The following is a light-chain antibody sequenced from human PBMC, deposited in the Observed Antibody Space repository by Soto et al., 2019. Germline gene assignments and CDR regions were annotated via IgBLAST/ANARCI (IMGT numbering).Light chain of an antibody. Sequence: EIVLTQSPGTLSLYPGERATLSCRASQSVSSSYLAWYQQKPGQAPRLLISGASSRAAGVPDRFSGSRSGTDFTLTISRLEPEDFVVYYCQQFGSSPLITFGQGTRLEIK. V-gene: IGKV3-20*01. CDR1: QSVSSSY. J-gene: IGKJ5*01. CDR3: QQFGSSPLIT. CDR2: GAS.